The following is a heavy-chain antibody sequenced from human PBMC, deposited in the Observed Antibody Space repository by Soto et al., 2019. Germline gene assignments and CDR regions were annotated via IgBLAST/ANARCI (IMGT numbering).Heavy chain of an antibody. Sequence: PSETLSLTCAVYGGSFSGYYWSWIRQPPGKGLEWIGEINHSGSTNYNPSLKSRVTISVDTSKNQFSLKLSSVTAADTAVYYCARKGGYCSSTSCYGNWFDPWGQGTLVTVSS. D-gene: IGHD2-2*03. V-gene: IGHV4-34*01. CDR2: INHSGST. J-gene: IGHJ5*02. CDR1: GGSFSGYY. CDR3: ARKGGYCSSTSCYGNWFDP.